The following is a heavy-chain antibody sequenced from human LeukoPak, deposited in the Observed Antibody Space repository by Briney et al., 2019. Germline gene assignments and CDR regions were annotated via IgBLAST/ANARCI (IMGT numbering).Heavy chain of an antibody. CDR1: GFTFSSYT. CDR2: ISSASTYI. CDR3: ARDTGVAGTLHY. D-gene: IGHD6-19*01. Sequence: PGGSLILSCAASGFTFSSYTINWVRQAPGKGLEWVSSISSASTYIYFADSVKGRFTISRDNAKNSLYLQMNSLRAEDTAVYYCARDTGVAGTLHYWGQGTLVTVSS. J-gene: IGHJ4*02. V-gene: IGHV3-21*01.